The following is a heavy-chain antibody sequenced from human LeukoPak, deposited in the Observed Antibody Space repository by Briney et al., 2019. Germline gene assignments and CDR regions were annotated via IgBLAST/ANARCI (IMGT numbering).Heavy chain of an antibody. CDR3: ATSSGYGFLFEY. CDR1: GYTLTDLS. D-gene: IGHD3-22*01. CDR2: FDPEDGET. Sequence: ASVTVSCKVSGYTLTDLSMHWVRQAPGKGLEWMGGFDPEDGETIYAQNFQGRVTMTEDTSTDTAYMEVRSLSSEDTAVYYCATSSGYGFLFEYWGQGTLVTVSS. J-gene: IGHJ4*02. V-gene: IGHV1-24*01.